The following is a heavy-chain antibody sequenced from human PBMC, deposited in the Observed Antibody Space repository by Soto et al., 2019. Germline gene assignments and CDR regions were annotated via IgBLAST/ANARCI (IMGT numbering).Heavy chain of an antibody. CDR1: CVSISRSSYY. CDR2: IYSSGST. Sequence: SDTLSLTCTVSCVSISRSSYYWAWIRQPPGKGLEWIGSIYSSGSTYYNPSLKSRVTISVDTSKNQFSLKLSSVTAADTAVYYCGVGATYGAYYYGMDVWGQGTTVT. V-gene: IGHV4-39*01. D-gene: IGHD1-26*01. CDR3: GVGATYGAYYYGMDV. J-gene: IGHJ6*02.